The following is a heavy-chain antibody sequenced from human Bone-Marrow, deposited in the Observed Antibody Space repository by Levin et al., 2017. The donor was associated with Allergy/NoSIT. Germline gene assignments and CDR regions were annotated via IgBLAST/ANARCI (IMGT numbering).Heavy chain of an antibody. CDR2: LWYDGSYQ. CDR3: ARSLGGGNSPAGFDY. D-gene: IGHD4-23*01. Sequence: SCTASGFNFRSYGMYWVRQAPGKGLEWVAALWYDGSYQYYADSVKGRFTISRDNPKTTLYLQMNNLRAEDTAVYYCARSLGGGNSPAGFDYWGQGAVVTVSS. CDR1: GFNFRSYG. J-gene: IGHJ4*02. V-gene: IGHV3-33*07.